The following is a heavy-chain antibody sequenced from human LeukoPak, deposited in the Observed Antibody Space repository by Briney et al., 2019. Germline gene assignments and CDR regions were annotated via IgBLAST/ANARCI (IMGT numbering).Heavy chain of an antibody. D-gene: IGHD6-19*01. J-gene: IGHJ4*02. CDR1: GGSISGWY. CDR2: IYGSGYT. Sequence: PSETLSLTCTVFGGSISGWYWSWIRQPPGKGLEWIGYIYGSGYTNYNPSLKSRVTMSIDTSKNHFSLKLTSVTAAGTATYYCARETSLAGFASGLGFNYWGQGILVTVSS. CDR3: ARETSLAGFASGLGFNY. V-gene: IGHV4-59*01.